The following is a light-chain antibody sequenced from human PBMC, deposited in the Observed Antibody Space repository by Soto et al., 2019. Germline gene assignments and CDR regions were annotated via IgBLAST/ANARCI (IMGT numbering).Light chain of an antibody. J-gene: IGKJ5*01. Sequence: MTQSPATLSVSPGDRATLSCRASQSVSSNLAWYQQKPGRAPKLLIYGASNLEGGVPSRFSGSGSGTDFTLTITSLQPEDFATYYCQQSYGTPITFGQGTRLEIK. V-gene: IGKV1-39*01. CDR2: GAS. CDR1: QSVSSN. CDR3: QQSYGTPIT.